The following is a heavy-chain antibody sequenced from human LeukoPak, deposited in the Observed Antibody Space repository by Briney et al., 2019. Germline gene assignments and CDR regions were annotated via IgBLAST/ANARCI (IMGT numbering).Heavy chain of an antibody. V-gene: IGHV3-30-3*02. CDR3: AKKFRGTTVISGDYFDY. Sequence: GGSLRLSCAASGFTFSSYAMHWVRQTPGKGLEWVAVMSSDGSKKYYADSVKGRFTISRDNSKNTLYLQMNGLRAADTAVYYCAKKFRGTTVISGDYFDYWGQGTLVTVSS. D-gene: IGHD4-17*01. CDR1: GFTFSSYA. CDR2: MSSDGSKK. J-gene: IGHJ4*02.